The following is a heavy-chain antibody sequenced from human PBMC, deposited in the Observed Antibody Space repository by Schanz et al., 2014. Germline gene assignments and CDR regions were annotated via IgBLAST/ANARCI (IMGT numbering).Heavy chain of an antibody. CDR2: ISGTGGDDT. D-gene: IGHD6-19*01. CDR1: GFSFGTYA. CDR3: AASSGWHPSTDY. J-gene: IGHJ4*02. Sequence: DVQLLESGGGLVQPGGSLRLSCAASGFSFGTYAMSWVRQAPGKGLLWVSSISGTGGDDTYYADSVKGRFTISRDNAKNTLYLQMNSLRVEDTAVYYCAASSGWHPSTDYWGQGTLVTVSS. V-gene: IGHV3-23*01.